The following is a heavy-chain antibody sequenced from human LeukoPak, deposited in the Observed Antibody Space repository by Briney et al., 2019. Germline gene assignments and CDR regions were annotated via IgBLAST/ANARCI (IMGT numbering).Heavy chain of an antibody. CDR3: ARPQVDGWYRS. Sequence: SVKVSFKASGGTFSSYAISWVRQAPGQGLEWMGRIIPILGIANYAQKFQGRVTITADKSTSTAYMELSSLRSEDTAVYYCARPQVDGWYRSWGQGTLVTVSS. CDR1: GGTFSSYA. CDR2: IIPILGIA. V-gene: IGHV1-69*04. J-gene: IGHJ5*02. D-gene: IGHD6-19*01.